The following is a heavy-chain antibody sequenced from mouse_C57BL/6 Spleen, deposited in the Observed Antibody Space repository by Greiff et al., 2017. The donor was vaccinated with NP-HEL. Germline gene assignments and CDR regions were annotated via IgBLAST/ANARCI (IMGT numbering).Heavy chain of an antibody. CDR1: GYTFTDYY. D-gene: IGHD2-4*01. CDR3: ARSVIYYDYDDAMDY. Sequence: QVQLQQSGAELVRPGASVKLSCTASGYTFTDYYINWVQQRPGQGLEWIAWIYPGSGNIYYTEKFKGKATLTAEKSSSTDYMQLSSLTSEDSAVYVCARSVIYYDYDDAMDYWGQGTSVTVSS. CDR2: IYPGSGNI. J-gene: IGHJ4*01. V-gene: IGHV1-76*01.